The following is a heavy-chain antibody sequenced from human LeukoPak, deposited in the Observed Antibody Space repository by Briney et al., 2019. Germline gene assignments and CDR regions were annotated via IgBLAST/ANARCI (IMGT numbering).Heavy chain of an antibody. D-gene: IGHD1-7*01. CDR2: MNPNSGNT. J-gene: IGHJ4*02. CDR1: GYTLTELS. V-gene: IGHV1-8*03. Sequence: ASVKVSCKVSGYTLTELSMHWVRQATGQGLEWMGWMNPNSGNTGYAQKFQGRVTITRNTSISTAYMELSSLRSEDTAVYYCARADEGQLGDWNYGSWGQGTLVTVSS. CDR3: ARADEGQLGDWNYGS.